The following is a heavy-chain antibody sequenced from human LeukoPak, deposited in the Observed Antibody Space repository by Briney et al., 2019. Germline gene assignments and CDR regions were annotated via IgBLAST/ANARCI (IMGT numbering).Heavy chain of an antibody. V-gene: IGHV1-46*01. CDR2: IYPRDGSI. J-gene: IGHJ4*02. Sequence: ASVKVSCKASGYTFTSNYIHGVRQAPGQGLEWMGMIYPRDGSISYAQKFQGRVTVTRDTSTSTVHMELSGLRSEDTAVYYCARDQEGFDYWGQGTLVTVSS. CDR3: ARDQEGFDY. CDR1: GYTFTSNY.